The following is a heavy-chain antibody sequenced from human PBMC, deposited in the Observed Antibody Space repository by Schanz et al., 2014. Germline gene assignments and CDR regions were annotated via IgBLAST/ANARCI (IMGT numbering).Heavy chain of an antibody. CDR3: ARPLGPNYYYYGLDV. V-gene: IGHV3-74*01. CDR1: GFTFSSYW. Sequence: EVQLVESGGEFVQPGGSLRLSCAASGFTFSSYWMHWVRQAPGKGLVWVSRINSDGSTTIYADSVKGRFTISRDNAKNTLYLKMNSLRAEDTAVYYCARPLGPNYYYYGLDVWGQGTPVTVSS. J-gene: IGHJ6*02. CDR2: INSDGSTT.